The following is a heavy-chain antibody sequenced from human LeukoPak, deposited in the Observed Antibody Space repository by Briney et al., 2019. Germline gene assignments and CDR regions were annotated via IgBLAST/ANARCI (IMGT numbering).Heavy chain of an antibody. J-gene: IGHJ4*02. CDR2: IYHSGST. CDR1: GGSISSGGYY. CDR3: ARVGQQLVLY. D-gene: IGHD6-6*01. V-gene: IGHV4-30-2*01. Sequence: PSETLSLTCTVSGGSISSGGYYWSWIRQPPGKGLEWIGYIYHSGSTYYNPSLKSRVTISVDRSKNQFSPKLSSVTAADTAVYYCARVGQQLVLYWGQGTLVTVSS.